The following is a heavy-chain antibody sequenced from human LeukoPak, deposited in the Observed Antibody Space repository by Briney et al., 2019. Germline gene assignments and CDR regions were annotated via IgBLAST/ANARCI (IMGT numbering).Heavy chain of an antibody. J-gene: IGHJ6*02. CDR1: RFTFSSYW. V-gene: IGHV3-23*01. CDR2: ISGSGGAT. CDR3: AKEQNNPYSSSSGRYGMDV. D-gene: IGHD6-6*01. Sequence: GGSLRLSCAASRFTFSSYWMNWARQAPGKGLEWVSAISGSGGATYYVDSVKGRFTISRDNSKNTLYLQMNSLRAEDTAVYYCAKEQNNPYSSSSGRYGMDVWGQGTTVTVSS.